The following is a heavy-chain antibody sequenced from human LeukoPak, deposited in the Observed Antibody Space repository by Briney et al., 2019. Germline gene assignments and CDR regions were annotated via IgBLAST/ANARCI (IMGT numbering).Heavy chain of an antibody. V-gene: IGHV4-59*08. CDR3: ARLGDGDNVRYFDY. Sequence: SETLSLTCTVSGDSISGNYWTWIRQPPGKGLEWIGYIYYSGSTTYNASLKSRVTISVDTSKNHFSLKLSSVAAADTAVYYCARLGDGDNVRYFDYRGQGTLVTVSS. D-gene: IGHD5-24*01. CDR1: GDSISGNY. J-gene: IGHJ4*02. CDR2: IYYSGST.